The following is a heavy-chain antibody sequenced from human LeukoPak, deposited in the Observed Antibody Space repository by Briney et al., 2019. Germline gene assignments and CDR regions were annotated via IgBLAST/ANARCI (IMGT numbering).Heavy chain of an antibody. CDR3: AKDLGARRVGATTSN. CDR2: ISDSGGST. D-gene: IGHD1-26*01. Sequence: PGGSLRLSCAASGFTFSSYAMSWVRQAPGKGLEWVSGISDSGGSTNSADSVKGRFTISRDNSKHTLYLQVTSLIAEDTAVYYCAKDLGARRVGATTSNWGQGTLVTVSS. CDR1: GFTFSSYA. J-gene: IGHJ4*02. V-gene: IGHV3-23*01.